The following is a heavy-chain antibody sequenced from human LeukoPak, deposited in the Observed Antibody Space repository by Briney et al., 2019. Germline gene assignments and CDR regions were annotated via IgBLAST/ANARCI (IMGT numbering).Heavy chain of an antibody. Sequence: PGGSLRLSCAASRFTFSSYSMNWVRQAPGKGLEWVSYISSSSTIHYADSVKGRFTISRDNSKNTLSLQMNNLRDEDTAVYYCAKDLSPAAAWGQGTLVTVSS. CDR1: RFTFSSYS. D-gene: IGHD6-25*01. V-gene: IGHV3-48*02. CDR2: ISSSSTI. J-gene: IGHJ5*02. CDR3: AKDLSPAAA.